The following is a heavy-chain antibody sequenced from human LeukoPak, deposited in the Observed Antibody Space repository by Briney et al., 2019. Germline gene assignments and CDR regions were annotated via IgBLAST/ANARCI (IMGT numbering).Heavy chain of an antibody. D-gene: IGHD1-26*01. J-gene: IGHJ4*02. CDR3: SRHDRNSGRYYDFDY. CDR1: GGSISSYY. CDR2: IYYSGGT. Sequence: SETLSLTCTVSGGSISSYYWSWIRQPPGKGLEWIGYIYYSGGTSYNPSLKSRVTISVDTSKNQFSLKLTSVTAADTAVYFCSRHDRNSGRYYDFDYWGQGTLVTVSS. V-gene: IGHV4-59*08.